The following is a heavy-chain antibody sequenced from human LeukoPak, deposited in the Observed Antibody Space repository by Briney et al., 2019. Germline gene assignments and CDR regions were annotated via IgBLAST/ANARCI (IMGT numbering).Heavy chain of an antibody. Sequence: SETLSLTCTVSGGSISSGSYYWGWIRQPPGKGLEWIGHIYYDGRTYYNPSLKSRVTMSVDTSKNQFSLKLSSVTAADTAVYYCARHRGSSSEFDPWGLGTLVTISS. CDR1: GGSISSGSYY. CDR2: IYYDGRT. CDR3: ARHRGSSSEFDP. D-gene: IGHD6-6*01. V-gene: IGHV4-39*01. J-gene: IGHJ5*02.